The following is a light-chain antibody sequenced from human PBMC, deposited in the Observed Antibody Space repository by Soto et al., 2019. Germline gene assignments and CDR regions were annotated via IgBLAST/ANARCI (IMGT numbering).Light chain of an antibody. CDR3: SSYSGGNDLV. V-gene: IGLV2-8*01. CDR2: EVS. Sequence: QSVLTQPPSASGSPGQSVTIFCTGTSSDVGNYNSVSWYQQHPGKAPKLVIFEVSKRPSGVPHRFSGSKSANTASLTVSGLQPEDEADYYCSSYSGGNDLVFGGGTKLTVL. J-gene: IGLJ3*02. CDR1: SSDVGNYNS.